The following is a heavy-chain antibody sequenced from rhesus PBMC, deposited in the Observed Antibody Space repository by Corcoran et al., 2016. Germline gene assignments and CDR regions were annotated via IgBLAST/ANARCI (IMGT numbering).Heavy chain of an antibody. D-gene: IGHD4-29*01. Sequence: EVQLVQSGAEVKKSGASVKISCKASGYTFTDYYLHWVRQAPGKGLEWMGRVDPEDGEALHAQKFQDRVTITADTSTDTAYMGLSSLRSEDTAVYYCATDAGRWFFDYWGQGVLVTVSS. CDR2: VDPEDGEA. V-gene: IGHV1-111*02. J-gene: IGHJ4*01. CDR3: ATDAGRWFFDY. CDR1: GYTFTDYY.